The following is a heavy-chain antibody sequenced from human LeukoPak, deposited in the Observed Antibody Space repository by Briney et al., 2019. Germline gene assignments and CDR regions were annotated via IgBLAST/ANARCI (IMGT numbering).Heavy chain of an antibody. CDR1: GFTFSSYA. V-gene: IGHV3-23*01. J-gene: IGHJ6*03. CDR3: AKVVTYCGGDCYWSYYYYMDV. D-gene: IGHD2-21*01. Sequence: GGSLRLSCAASGFTFSSYAMSWVRHAPGKGLELVSAISGSGGSTYYADSVKGRFTISRDNSKNTLYLQMNSLRAEDTAVYYCAKVVTYCGGDCYWSYYYYMDVWGGGTTVTVSS. CDR2: ISGSGGST.